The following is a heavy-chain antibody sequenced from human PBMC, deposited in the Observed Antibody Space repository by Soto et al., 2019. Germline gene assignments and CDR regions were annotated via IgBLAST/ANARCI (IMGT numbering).Heavy chain of an antibody. V-gene: IGHV4-30-4*01. CDR1: GGSISSGDYY. CDR2: IYYSGST. CDR3: ARAYDDTKGYSLDP. D-gene: IGHD3-16*01. J-gene: IGHJ5*02. Sequence: SETLSLTCTVSGGSISSGDYYWSWIRQPTGQGLEWIGYIYYSGSTYYNPSLKSRVTISVDTSKNQFSLKLSSVTVSDSSVYYCARAYDDTKGYSLDPRGLGTLVTVSS.